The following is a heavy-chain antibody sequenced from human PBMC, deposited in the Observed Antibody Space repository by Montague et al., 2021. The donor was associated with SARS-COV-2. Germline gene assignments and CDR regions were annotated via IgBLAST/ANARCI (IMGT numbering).Heavy chain of an antibody. CDR3: ARVGDYSDSRRGAFDI. CDR1: GGSISSSSYY. J-gene: IGHJ3*02. V-gene: IGHV4-39*01. Sequence: SETLSLTCTVSGGSISSSSYYWGWIRQPPGKGLEWSGSIYESGSTYYNPSLRSRVTLAVDTSKNQFYLKLSSVTAADTAVYYCARVGDYSDSRRGAFDIWGQGTMVTVSS. CDR2: IYESGST. D-gene: IGHD3-22*01.